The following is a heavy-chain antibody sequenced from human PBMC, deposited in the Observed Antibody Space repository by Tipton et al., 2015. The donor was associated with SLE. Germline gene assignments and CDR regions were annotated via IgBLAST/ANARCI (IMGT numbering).Heavy chain of an antibody. D-gene: IGHD6-13*01. CDR1: GASISSNCYF. Sequence: TLSLTCTVSGASISSNCYFWGWIRQPPGKGLDWIGSMYYSGTTGGSNYYNSSLESRVTMSVDTSKNQFSLTVNSVTAADTAVYYCARENVAADGALDVWGQGTMVTVSS. V-gene: IGHV4-39*02. CDR2: MYYSGTTGGSN. CDR3: ARENVAADGALDV. J-gene: IGHJ3*01.